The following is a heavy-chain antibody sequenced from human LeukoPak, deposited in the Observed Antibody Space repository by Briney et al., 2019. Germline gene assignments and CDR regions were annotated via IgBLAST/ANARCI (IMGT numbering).Heavy chain of an antibody. CDR2: INPNSGGT. D-gene: IGHD3-10*01. CDR3: ARGAHYYGSGSYYKGPLDV. Sequence: ASVKVSCKASGYTFTGYYMHWVRQAPGQGLEWMGRINPNSGGTNYAQKFQGRVTMTGDTSISTAYMELSRLRSDDTAVYYCARGAHYYGSGSYYKGPLDVWGQGTTVTVSS. CDR1: GYTFTGYY. V-gene: IGHV1-2*06. J-gene: IGHJ6*02.